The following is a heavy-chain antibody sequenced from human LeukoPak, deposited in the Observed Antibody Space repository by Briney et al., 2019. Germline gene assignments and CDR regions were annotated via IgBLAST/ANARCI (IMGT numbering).Heavy chain of an antibody. Sequence: SETLSLTCAVSGDSISSTTYYWAWIRQPPGKGLEWLGSISYSGSPYSTPPLKSGVTMSVDTSQNPFSVNLPSVPAADTPTYYCARHFLLRLVSTPLRYWGQGTLVTVSS. V-gene: IGHV4-39*01. CDR3: ARHFLLRLVSTPLRY. CDR2: ISYSGSP. J-gene: IGHJ4*02. CDR1: GDSISSTTYY. D-gene: IGHD5/OR15-5a*01.